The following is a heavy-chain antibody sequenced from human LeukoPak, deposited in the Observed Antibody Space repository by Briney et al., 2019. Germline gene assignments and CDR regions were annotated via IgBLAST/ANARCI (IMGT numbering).Heavy chain of an antibody. J-gene: IGHJ4*02. CDR2: IWYDGSNK. Sequence: GGSLRLSCAASGFTFSSYGMHWVRQAPDKGLEWVAVIWYDGSNKYYADSVKGRFTISRDNSKNTLYLQMNSLRAEDTAVYYCAREGGDYGSFDYWGQGTLVTVSS. CDR1: GFTFSSYG. CDR3: AREGGDYGSFDY. V-gene: IGHV3-33*01. D-gene: IGHD3-10*01.